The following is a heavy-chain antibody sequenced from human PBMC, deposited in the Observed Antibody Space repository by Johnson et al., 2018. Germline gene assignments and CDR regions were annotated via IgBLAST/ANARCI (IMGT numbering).Heavy chain of an antibody. CDR3: ARATPLVKARWFGEEDYYYGMDV. CDR2: IGTAGDT. D-gene: IGHD3-10*01. V-gene: IGHV3-13*01. Sequence: EVQLVESGGGLVQPGGSLRLSCAASGFTFSSYDMHWVRQATGKGLEWVSAIGTAGDTYYPGSVKGRFTISRENAKNSLYLQMNSLRAGDTAVYYCARATPLVKARWFGEEDYYYGMDVWGQGTTVTVSS. J-gene: IGHJ6*02. CDR1: GFTFSSYD.